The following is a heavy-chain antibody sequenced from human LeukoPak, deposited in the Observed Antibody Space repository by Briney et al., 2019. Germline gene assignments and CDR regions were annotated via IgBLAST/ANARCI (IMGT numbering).Heavy chain of an antibody. Sequence: GGSLRLSCAASGFTFSSYGMHWVRQAPGKGLEWVAFIRYDGSNKYYADSVKGRFTISRDNSKNTLYLQMNSLRAEDTAVYYCAGYIAAAGPFDYWGQGTLVTVSS. CDR2: IRYDGSNK. CDR1: GFTFSSYG. V-gene: IGHV3-30*02. J-gene: IGHJ4*02. CDR3: AGYIAAAGPFDY. D-gene: IGHD6-13*01.